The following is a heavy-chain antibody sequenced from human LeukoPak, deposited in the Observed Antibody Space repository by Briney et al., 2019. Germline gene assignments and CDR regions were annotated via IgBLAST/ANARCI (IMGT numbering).Heavy chain of an antibody. CDR1: GYTFTSYY. CDR2: INPSGGST. D-gene: IGHD3-10*01. V-gene: IGHV1-46*01. Sequence: GASVKVSCKASGYTFTSYYMHWVRQAPGQGLEWMGIINPSGGSTSYAQKFQGRVTMTRDTSTSTVYMELSSLRSEDTAVYYCARDGGSGSYSQYYYGMDVWGQGTTVTVSS. J-gene: IGHJ6*02. CDR3: ARDGGSGSYSQYYYGMDV.